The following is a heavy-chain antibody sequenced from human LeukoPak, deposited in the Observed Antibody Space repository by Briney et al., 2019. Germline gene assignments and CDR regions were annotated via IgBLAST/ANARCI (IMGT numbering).Heavy chain of an antibody. CDR2: ITATGDTA. J-gene: IGHJ4*02. CDR1: GFTFTKCA. CDR3: ARGRENYGDYHDY. V-gene: IGHV3-23*01. D-gene: IGHD4-17*01. Sequence: GGSLRLSCVASGFTFTKCAMSWIRQAPGKGLEWVAIITATGDTAYYADSVKGRFTISRDNAKNSLYLQMNSLRDEDTAVYYCARGRENYGDYHDYWGQGTLVTVSS.